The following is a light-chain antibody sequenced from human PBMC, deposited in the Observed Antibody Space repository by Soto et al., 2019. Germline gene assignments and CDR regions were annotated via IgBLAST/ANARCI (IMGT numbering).Light chain of an antibody. J-gene: IGKJ1*01. CDR3: QQSFTTPLT. Sequence: DIQMTQSPSSLSASPGDRVTITCRPSESIRNELNWFQQRPGKAPRLLIYDTFTLQSGVPSRFSGSVSGTDFSLTISSLQAGDSAIYYCQQSFTTPLTFGQGTKVEI. V-gene: IGKV1-39*01. CDR1: ESIRNE. CDR2: DTF.